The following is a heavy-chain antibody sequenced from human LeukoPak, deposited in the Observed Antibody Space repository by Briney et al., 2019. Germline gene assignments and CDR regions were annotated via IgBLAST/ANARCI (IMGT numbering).Heavy chain of an antibody. CDR3: AKKGTDGYYYYYYYMDV. J-gene: IGHJ6*03. Sequence: GGSLRLSCAASGFTFSDYSMNWIRQAPGKGLEWVAFIRYDGSNKYYADSVKGRFTISRDNSKNTLYLQMNSLRAEDTAVYYCAKKGTDGYYYYYYYMDVWGKGTTVTVSS. D-gene: IGHD3-10*01. CDR1: GFTFSDYS. V-gene: IGHV3-30*02. CDR2: IRYDGSNK.